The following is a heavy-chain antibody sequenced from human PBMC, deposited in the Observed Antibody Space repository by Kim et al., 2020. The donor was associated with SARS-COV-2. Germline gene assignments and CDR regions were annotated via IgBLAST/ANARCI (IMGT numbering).Heavy chain of an antibody. J-gene: IGHJ1*01. CDR1: GGSFSGYY. CDR2: INHSGRT. D-gene: IGHD3-10*01. V-gene: IGHV4-34*01. Sequence: SETLSLTCAVYGGSFSGYYWSWIRQPPGKGLEWIGEINHSGRTNYNPSLKSRVTISVDTSKNQFSLKLTSVTAADAALYFCARRLSNTSGWGSHYCDLWVQGILVTVSS. CDR3: ARRLSNTSGWGSHYCDL.